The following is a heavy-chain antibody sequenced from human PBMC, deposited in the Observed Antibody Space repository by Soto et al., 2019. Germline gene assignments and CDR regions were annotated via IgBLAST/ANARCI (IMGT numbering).Heavy chain of an antibody. J-gene: IGHJ6*02. CDR3: ARDRGRTVTTSYYQYYGMDV. CDR2: ISYSGST. Sequence: QVQLQESGPGLVKPSQTLSLTCTVSGGSISSGGYYWSWIRQHPGKGLEWIGYISYSGSTNYNPSLKSRVTISLDTSKNRFYLKLSSVTAADTAVYYCARDRGRTVTTSYYQYYGMDVWGQGTTVTVSS. D-gene: IGHD4-17*01. V-gene: IGHV4-31*03. CDR1: GGSISSGGYY.